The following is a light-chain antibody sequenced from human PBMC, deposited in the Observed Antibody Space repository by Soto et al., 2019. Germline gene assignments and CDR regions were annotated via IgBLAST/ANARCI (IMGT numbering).Light chain of an antibody. CDR2: DAS. Sequence: DIQMTQSPSTLSACVGDRVTITCRARQSISIWLAWYQQKPGKAPEFLIYDASTLESGVPSRFSGSGSVTEFTLTISSLQPEDFATFYCQQYSTFPRTFGQGTKVDIK. CDR3: QQYSTFPRT. J-gene: IGKJ1*01. CDR1: QSISIW. V-gene: IGKV1-5*01.